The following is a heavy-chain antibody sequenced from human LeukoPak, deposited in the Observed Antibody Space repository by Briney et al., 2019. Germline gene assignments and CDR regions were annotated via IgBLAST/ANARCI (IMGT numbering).Heavy chain of an antibody. J-gene: IGHJ3*02. CDR2: IKEDGGEK. CDR1: GFTFDDYG. V-gene: IGHV3-7*01. D-gene: IGHD2-8*01. Sequence: GGSLRLSCAASGFTFDDYGMSWVRQAPGKWLEWVANIKEDGGEKFHVDSVKGRFTISRDNAKKSLYLQMNSLRAEDTAVYFCARVLGCTNGVCHDAFDIWGQGTVVTVSS. CDR3: ARVLGCTNGVCHDAFDI.